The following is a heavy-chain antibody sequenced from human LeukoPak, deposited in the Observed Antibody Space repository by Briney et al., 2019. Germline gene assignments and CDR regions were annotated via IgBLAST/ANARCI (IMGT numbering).Heavy chain of an antibody. CDR3: ARSTGDY. CDR1: GYTFTSYA. Sequence: ASVKVSCKASGYTFTSYAMHWVRQAPGQRLEWMGWINAGSGNTNYSQKFQGRVTITRDTSANTAYMELSSLRSEDTAVYYCARSTGDYWGQGTLVTVSS. V-gene: IGHV1-3*01. J-gene: IGHJ4*02. D-gene: IGHD2-2*01. CDR2: INAGSGNT.